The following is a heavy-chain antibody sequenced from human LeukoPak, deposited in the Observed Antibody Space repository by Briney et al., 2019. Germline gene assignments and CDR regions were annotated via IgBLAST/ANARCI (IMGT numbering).Heavy chain of an antibody. CDR2: ISYDGSNK. Sequence: GRSLRLSCAASGFTFSSYGMHWVRQAPGKGLEWVAIISYDGSNKYYADSVKGRFTISKDNSKNTLYLQMNSLRAEDTAVYYCAKAGSVGATTWSDSWGQGTLVTVSS. V-gene: IGHV3-30*18. CDR3: AKAGSVGATTWSDS. D-gene: IGHD1-26*01. J-gene: IGHJ4*02. CDR1: GFTFSSYG.